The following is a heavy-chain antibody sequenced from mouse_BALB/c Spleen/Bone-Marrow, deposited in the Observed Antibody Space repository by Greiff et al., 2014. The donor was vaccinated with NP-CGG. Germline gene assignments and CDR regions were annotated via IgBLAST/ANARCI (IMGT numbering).Heavy chain of an antibody. Sequence: DVHLVESGGGLVQPGGSRKLSCAASGFTFSSFGMHWVRQAPEKGLEWVAYISSGSSTIYYGDTVMGRFTISRDNPKNTLFLQMTSLRSEDTATYYCVRSGSNSGYFDYWGQGTTLTVSS. D-gene: IGHD2-5*01. V-gene: IGHV5-17*02. CDR1: GFTFSSFG. CDR3: VRSGSNSGYFDY. J-gene: IGHJ2*01. CDR2: ISSGSSTI.